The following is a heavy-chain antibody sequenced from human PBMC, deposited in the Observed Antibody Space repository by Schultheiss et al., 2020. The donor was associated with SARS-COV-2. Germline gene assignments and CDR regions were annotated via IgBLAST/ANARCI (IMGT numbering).Heavy chain of an antibody. V-gene: IGHV4-59*12. J-gene: IGHJ4*02. CDR1: GGSFSGYY. Sequence: SQTLSLTCAVYGGSFSGYYWSWIRQPPGKGLEWIGYIYYSVSTNYNPSLKSRVTMSVDSSKNQFSLKLSSVTAADTAVYYCARDRGRGYFDYWGQGTLVTVSS. D-gene: IGHD3-10*01. CDR2: IYYSVST. CDR3: ARDRGRGYFDY.